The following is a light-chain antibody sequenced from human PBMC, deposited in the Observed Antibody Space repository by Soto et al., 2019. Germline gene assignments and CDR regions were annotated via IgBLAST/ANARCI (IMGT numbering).Light chain of an antibody. Sequence: SHLTQSPSSLSASVGDRVTITCRASQGISSYLAWYQQKTGKAPKLLIYAASPLHSGVPSRFSASGSGTDFPLTISSLQHEDFATSYCQQLNSYPITFGQGTRLEIK. J-gene: IGKJ5*01. CDR3: QQLNSYPIT. V-gene: IGKV1-9*01. CDR1: QGISSY. CDR2: AAS.